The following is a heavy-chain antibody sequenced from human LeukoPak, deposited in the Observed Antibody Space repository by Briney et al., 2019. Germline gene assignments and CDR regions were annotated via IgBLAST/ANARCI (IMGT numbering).Heavy chain of an antibody. J-gene: IGHJ5*02. CDR2: ISAYNGNT. CDR3: AREGSAVATYNWFDP. Sequence: ASVKVSCKASGYTFTSYGISWVRQAPGQGLEWMGWISAYNGNTKYAQKFQGRVTMTTDTSTTTAYMELRSLRSDDTAVYYCAREGSAVATYNWFDPWGQGTLVTVSS. V-gene: IGHV1-18*01. D-gene: IGHD5-12*01. CDR1: GYTFTSYG.